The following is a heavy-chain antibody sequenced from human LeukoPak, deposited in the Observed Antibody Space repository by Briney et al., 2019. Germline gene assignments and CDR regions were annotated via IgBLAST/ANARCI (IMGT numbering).Heavy chain of an antibody. V-gene: IGHV5-51*01. CDR2: IYPGDSDT. CDR3: ARVLYDSSGYYVGAFDY. D-gene: IGHD3-22*01. CDR1: GYSFTSYW. Sequence: GESLQISCKGSGYSFTSYWLGWVRQMPGKGLEWMGIIYPGDSDTRYSPSSQGQVTISADKSISTAYLQWSSLKASDTAMYYCARVLYDSSGYYVGAFDYWGQGTLVTVSS. J-gene: IGHJ4*02.